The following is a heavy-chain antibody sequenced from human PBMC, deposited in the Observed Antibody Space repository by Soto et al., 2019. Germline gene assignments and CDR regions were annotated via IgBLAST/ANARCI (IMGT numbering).Heavy chain of an antibody. Sequence: PGGSLRLSCAASGFTFSGYPMSWVRQAPGKGLEWVAALTASGVGTYYSDSVKGRFTVSRDNSKNTLYLQMYSLRVEDTAVYYCVRRIAAPCFDPWGQGTLVTVSS. D-gene: IGHD2-21*01. CDR2: LTASGVGT. CDR3: VRRIAAPCFDP. CDR1: GFTFSGYP. J-gene: IGHJ5*02. V-gene: IGHV3-23*01.